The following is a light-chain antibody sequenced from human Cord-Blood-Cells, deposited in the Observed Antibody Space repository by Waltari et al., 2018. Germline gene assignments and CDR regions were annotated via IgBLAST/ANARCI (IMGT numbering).Light chain of an antibody. J-gene: IGKJ1*01. CDR1: QSVSRY. CDR2: DAS. V-gene: IGKV3-11*01. CDR3: QQRSNWPPT. Sequence: ELVFTQSAATLSLSPGEIATLSCRASQSVSRYLAWYQQKPGQAPRLHIYDASNRGTGIPARFSGSGSGTDFTLTISSLEPEDFAVYYCQQRSNWPPTFGQGTKVEIK.